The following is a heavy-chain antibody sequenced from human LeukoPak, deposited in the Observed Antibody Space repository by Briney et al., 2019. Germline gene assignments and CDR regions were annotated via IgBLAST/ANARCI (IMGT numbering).Heavy chain of an antibody. J-gene: IGHJ3*02. V-gene: IGHV3-7*01. CDR2: IKEDGSEK. D-gene: IGHD6-6*01. CDR1: GFTFSSYW. Sequence: PGGSLRLSCAASGFTFSSYWMSWVRQAPGKGLEWVANIKEDGSEKYYVDSVKGRFTISRDNAKNSLYLQMSSLRAEDTAVYYCARSIRVMYSRSSSGDAFDIWGQGTMVTVSS. CDR3: ARSIRVMYSRSSSGDAFDI.